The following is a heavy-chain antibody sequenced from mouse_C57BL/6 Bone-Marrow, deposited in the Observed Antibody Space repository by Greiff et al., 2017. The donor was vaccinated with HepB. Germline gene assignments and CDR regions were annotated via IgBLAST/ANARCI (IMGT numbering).Heavy chain of an antibody. CDR2: IDPANGNT. D-gene: IGHD1-1*01. CDR1: GYTFTSYW. CDR3: ALLLRSFAY. J-gene: IGHJ3*01. Sequence: VQLQQPGTELVKPGASVKLFCKASGYTFTSYWMHWVKQRPEQGLEWIGRIDPANGNTKYAPKFQGKATITADTSSNTAYLQLSSLTSEDTAISYCALLLRSFAYWGQGTLVTVSA. V-gene: IGHV14-3*01.